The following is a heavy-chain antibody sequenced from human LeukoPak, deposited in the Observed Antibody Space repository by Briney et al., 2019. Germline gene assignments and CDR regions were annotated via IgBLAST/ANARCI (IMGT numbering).Heavy chain of an antibody. CDR1: GYTFTGYY. J-gene: IGHJ6*02. CDR3: ARSAGQDYYYYSIDV. V-gene: IGHV1-2*02. Sequence: GASVKVSCKASGYTFTGYYMHWVRQAPGQGLEWMGWINPNSGGTNYAQKFQGRVTMTRDTSISTAYMELSRLRSDDTAVYYCARSAGQDYYYYSIDVWGQGTTVTVSS. CDR2: INPNSGGT.